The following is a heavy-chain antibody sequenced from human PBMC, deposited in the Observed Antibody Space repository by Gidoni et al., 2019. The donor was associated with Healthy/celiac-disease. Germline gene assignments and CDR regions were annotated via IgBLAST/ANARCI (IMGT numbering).Heavy chain of an antibody. CDR2: IKSKTDGGTT. J-gene: IGHJ6*02. CDR3: SSRGAYYYYGMDV. Sequence: EVQLVESGVGLVKHGGSLRLSCAASGFTFSNAWMSWVRQAPGKGLEWVGRIKSKTDGGTTDYAAPVKGRFTISRDDSKNTLYLQMNSLKTEDTAVYYCSSRGAYYYYGMDVWGQGTTVTVSS. V-gene: IGHV3-15*01. CDR1: GFTFSNAW.